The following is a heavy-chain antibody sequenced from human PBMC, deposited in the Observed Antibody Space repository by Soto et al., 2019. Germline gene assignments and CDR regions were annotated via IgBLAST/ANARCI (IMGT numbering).Heavy chain of an antibody. D-gene: IGHD1-26*01. CDR1: GFTFSNAW. CDR2: IKSKTDGGTT. V-gene: IGHV3-15*07. Sequence: GGSLRLSCAASGFTFSNAWMNWVRQAPGKGLEWVGRIKSKTDGGTTDYAAPVKGRFTISRDDSKNTLYLQMNSLKTEDTAVYYCTTTDSGSYSLEYFDLWGRGTLVTVSS. J-gene: IGHJ2*01. CDR3: TTTDSGSYSLEYFDL.